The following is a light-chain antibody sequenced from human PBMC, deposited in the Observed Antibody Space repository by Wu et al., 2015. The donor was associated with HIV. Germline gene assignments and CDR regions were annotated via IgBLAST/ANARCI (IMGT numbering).Light chain of an antibody. J-gene: IGKJ2*01. CDR3: QQYGTSPST. CDR2: AAS. Sequence: EIVLTQSPGTLSLSPGDRATLSCRASETISTSYLGWYQQKRGQAPRLLIYAASSRATGIPDRFSGSGSGTDFTLTINRLEPEDFAVFYCQQYGTSPSTFGQGTMLELK. V-gene: IGKV3-20*01. CDR1: ETISTSY.